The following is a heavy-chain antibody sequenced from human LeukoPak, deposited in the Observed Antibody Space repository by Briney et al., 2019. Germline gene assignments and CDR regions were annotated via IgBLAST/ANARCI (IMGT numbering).Heavy chain of an antibody. Sequence: ASVKVSCKASGDTFTSYEINWVRQATGQGLEWMGWMNPNSGNTGYAQKFQGRVTITRNTSISTAYMELSSLRSEDTAVYYCARRALYYYDSSGQGDYWGQGTLVTVSS. V-gene: IGHV1-8*03. D-gene: IGHD3-22*01. CDR2: MNPNSGNT. J-gene: IGHJ4*02. CDR1: GDTFTSYE. CDR3: ARRALYYYDSSGQGDY.